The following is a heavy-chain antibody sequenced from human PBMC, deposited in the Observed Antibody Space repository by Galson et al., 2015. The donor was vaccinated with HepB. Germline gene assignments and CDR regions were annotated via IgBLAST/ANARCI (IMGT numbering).Heavy chain of an antibody. V-gene: IGHV1-8*01. D-gene: IGHD3-10*01. Sequence: SCKASGYPFTSYDINWVRQATGQGLEWMGWMNPNSGNTKYAQKFQGRVTMTRNTPINTAYLELDNLRPGDWAIYYCATRRGGGGFDNWGQGTLVTVSP. CDR2: MNPNSGNT. CDR3: ATRRGGGGFDN. CDR1: GYPFTSYD. J-gene: IGHJ4*02.